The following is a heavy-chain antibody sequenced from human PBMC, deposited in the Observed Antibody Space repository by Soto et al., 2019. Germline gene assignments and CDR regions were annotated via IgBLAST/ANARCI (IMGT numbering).Heavy chain of an antibody. J-gene: IGHJ4*02. Sequence: AGGSLRLSCGASGLTFTNAWMSWVRQAPGKGLEWVGRIKSKIDGETTDYTAPVKGRFTISRDDSKNTLYLQMNSLKTEDTALYYCLTDRSYSTVDHWGQGTLVTVSS. CDR1: GLTFTNAW. CDR2: IKSKIDGETT. D-gene: IGHD4-4*01. V-gene: IGHV3-15*01. CDR3: LTDRSYSTVDH.